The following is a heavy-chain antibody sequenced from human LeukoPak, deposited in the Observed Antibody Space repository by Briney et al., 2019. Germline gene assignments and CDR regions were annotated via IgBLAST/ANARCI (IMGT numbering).Heavy chain of an antibody. CDR1: GYTLTGYF. Sequence: AAVKVSRKASGYTLTGYFIHWVRQAPGQGREWVGWINPNSGGTNYAQKFQRRVTMTRDTSISTAYMELSRLRSDDTAVYYCARAIDYYGSGSYYNPLDDWGQGTLVTVSS. CDR3: ARAIDYYGSGSYYNPLDD. CDR2: INPNSGGT. V-gene: IGHV1-2*02. D-gene: IGHD3-10*01. J-gene: IGHJ4*02.